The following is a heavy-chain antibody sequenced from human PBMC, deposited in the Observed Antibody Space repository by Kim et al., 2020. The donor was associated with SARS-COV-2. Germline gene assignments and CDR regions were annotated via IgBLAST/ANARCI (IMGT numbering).Heavy chain of an antibody. D-gene: IGHD7-27*01. J-gene: IGHJ5*02. Sequence: GGSLRLSCAASGFTFSSYGMHWVRQAPGKGLEWVAVISYDGSNKYYADSVKGRFTISRDNSKNTLYLQMNSLRAEDTAVYYCAKDPGALPLAGANWFDPWGQGTLVTVSS. V-gene: IGHV3-30*18. CDR2: ISYDGSNK. CDR1: GFTFSSYG. CDR3: AKDPGALPLAGANWFDP.